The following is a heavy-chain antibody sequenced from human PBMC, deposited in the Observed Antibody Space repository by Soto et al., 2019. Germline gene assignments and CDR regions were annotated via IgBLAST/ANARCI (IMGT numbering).Heavy chain of an antibody. CDR2: IYYSGST. CDR1: GGSISSYY. D-gene: IGHD6-19*01. V-gene: IGHV4-59*01. J-gene: IGHJ4*02. Sequence: SETLSLTCTVSGGSISSYYWGWIRQPPGKGLEWIGYIYYSGSTNYNPSLKSRVTISVDTSKNQFSLKLSSVTAADTAVYYCARAWQYSSGFFDYWGQGTLVTVSS. CDR3: ARAWQYSSGFFDY.